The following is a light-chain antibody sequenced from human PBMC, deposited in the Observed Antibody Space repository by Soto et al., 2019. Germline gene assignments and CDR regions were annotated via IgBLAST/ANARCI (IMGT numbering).Light chain of an antibody. J-gene: IGLJ2*01. Sequence: QSALTQPASVSASPRQSITISCTGTSSDIGAYNSVSWYQQHPGKAPQLMIYDVSYRPSGISSRFSGSKSGNTASLTISGLQADDDADYYCASYTSARIRVFGGGTKVTVL. CDR3: ASYTSARIRV. CDR2: DVS. CDR1: SSDIGAYNS. V-gene: IGLV2-14*03.